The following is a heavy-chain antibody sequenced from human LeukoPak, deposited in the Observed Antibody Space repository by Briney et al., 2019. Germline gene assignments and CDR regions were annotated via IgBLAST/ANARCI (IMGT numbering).Heavy chain of an antibody. CDR1: GGSISSRSYY. Sequence: SETLSLTCTVSGGSISSRSYYWGWIRQPPGKGLGWIGSIHYSVSTYYNPSLKSRVTISVDTSKNQFSLRLSSVTAADTAVYYCASLHYYDSTTGGDYFDFWGQGTLVTVSS. D-gene: IGHD3-22*01. CDR2: IHYSVST. J-gene: IGHJ4*02. V-gene: IGHV4-39*01. CDR3: ASLHYYDSTTGGDYFDF.